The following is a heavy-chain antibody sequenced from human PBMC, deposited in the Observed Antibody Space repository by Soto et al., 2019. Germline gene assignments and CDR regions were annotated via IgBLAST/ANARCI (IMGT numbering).Heavy chain of an antibody. V-gene: IGHV4-39*01. CDR3: ARHSLALRKNNWFDP. D-gene: IGHD3-3*02. Sequence: ETLSLTCTVSGDSIISSDFYWGWVRQPPGKGLEWIGSIFYLGSSYYNPSLKSRVTMSVDTSKNQFSLRLRSVTAADTAWYFCARHSLALRKNNWFDPWGQGIRVTVSS. CDR2: IFYLGSS. CDR1: GDSIISSDFY. J-gene: IGHJ5*02.